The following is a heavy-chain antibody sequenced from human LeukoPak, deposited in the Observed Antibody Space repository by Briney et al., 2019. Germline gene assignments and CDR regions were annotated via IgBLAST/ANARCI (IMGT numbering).Heavy chain of an antibody. D-gene: IGHD6-13*01. CDR2: INHSGST. CDR3: ARGGQQQLTRHFDY. Sequence: PSETLSLTCAVYGGSFSGYYWGWIRQPPGKGLEWIGEINHSGSTNYNPSLKSRVTISVDTSKNLFSLKLSSVTAADTAVYYCARGGQQQLTRHFDYWGQGTLVTVSS. J-gene: IGHJ4*02. V-gene: IGHV4-34*01. CDR1: GGSFSGYY.